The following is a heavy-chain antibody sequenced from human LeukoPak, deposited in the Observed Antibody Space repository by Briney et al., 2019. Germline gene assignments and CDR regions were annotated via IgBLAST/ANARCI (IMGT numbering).Heavy chain of an antibody. CDR2: VSYTGSPSYNVADGST. V-gene: IGHV4-59*12. D-gene: IGHD6-13*01. CDR3: ARNEGQQLSRSWFDP. J-gene: IGHJ5*02. Sequence: SETLSLTCTVSGGSISTSYWSWIRQPPGKGLEWIGYVSYTGSPSYNVADGSTNYNPSLKSRVTISVDTSENQFSLKLSSVTAADTAVYYCARNEGQQLSRSWFDPWGQGTLVTVSS. CDR1: GGSISTSY.